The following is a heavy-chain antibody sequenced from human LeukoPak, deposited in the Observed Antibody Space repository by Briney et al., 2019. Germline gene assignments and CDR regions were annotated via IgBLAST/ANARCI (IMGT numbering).Heavy chain of an antibody. Sequence: ASVKVSCKASAYTFSGYYIHWVRQAPGQGLEWMGWINFNSGGKIFAEKFQDRVTMARDTSISTAYMELSRLRSDDTAVYYCARQIVSGSMGCDFWSQGTLVTVSS. CDR3: ARQIVSGSMGCDF. V-gene: IGHV1-2*02. J-gene: IGHJ4*02. CDR1: AYTFSGYY. D-gene: IGHD2-21*01. CDR2: INFNSGGK.